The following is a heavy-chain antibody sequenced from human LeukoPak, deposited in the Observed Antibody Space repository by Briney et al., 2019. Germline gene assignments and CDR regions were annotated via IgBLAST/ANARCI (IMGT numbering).Heavy chain of an antibody. CDR3: ARVDGPNFDWLISGDYYFDY. V-gene: IGHV4-59*01. CDR1: GGSISSYY. D-gene: IGHD3-9*01. CDR2: IYYSGST. Sequence: SETLSLTCTVSGGSISSYYWSWIRQPPGKGLEWIGYIYYSGSTNYNPSLKSRVTISVDTSKNQFSLKLSSVTAADTAVYYCARVDGPNFDWLISGDYYFDYWGQGTLVTVSS. J-gene: IGHJ4*02.